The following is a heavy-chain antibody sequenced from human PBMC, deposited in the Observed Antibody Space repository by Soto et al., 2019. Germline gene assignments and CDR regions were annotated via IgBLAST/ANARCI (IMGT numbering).Heavy chain of an antibody. CDR3: ARGRGLFGGATSLDY. V-gene: IGHV4-34*01. J-gene: IGHJ4*02. D-gene: IGHD1-26*01. CDR1: GGSFSGYY. Sequence: QVQLQQWGAGLLKPSETMSLTCAVYGGSFSGYYWSWIRQPPGKGLEWIGEINHSGSTNYNPSLKSQVTISVDTSKNQFSLKLSSVTAADTAVYYCARGRGLFGGATSLDYWGQGTLVTVSS. CDR2: INHSGST.